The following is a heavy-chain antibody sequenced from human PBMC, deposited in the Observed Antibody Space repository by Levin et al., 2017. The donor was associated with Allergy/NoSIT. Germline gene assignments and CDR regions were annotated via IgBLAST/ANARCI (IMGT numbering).Heavy chain of an antibody. CDR2: ISYDGSNK. J-gene: IGHJ6*02. D-gene: IGHD5-18*01. V-gene: IGHV3-30-3*01. CDR1: GFIFSKYA. Sequence: GGSLRLSCAASGFIFSKYAMHWVRQAPGKGLEWVAGISYDGSNKNYGVSVKGRFTISRDNSKSTLFLQMNSLRPEDTALYYCARDGYSYGFSNYYGMDVWGQGTTVTVSS. CDR3: ARDGYSYGFSNYYGMDV.